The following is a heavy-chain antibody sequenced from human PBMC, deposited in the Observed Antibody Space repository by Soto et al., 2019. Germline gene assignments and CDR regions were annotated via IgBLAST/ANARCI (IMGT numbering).Heavy chain of an antibody. Sequence: SETLSLTCTVSGGSISSYYWSWIRQPPGKGLEWIGYIYYSGSTNYNPSLKSRVTISVDTSKNQFSLKLSSVTAADTAVYYCARTVPAAMVHFDYWGQGTLVTVSS. CDR3: ARTVPAAMVHFDY. CDR1: GGSISSYY. D-gene: IGHD2-2*01. CDR2: IYYSGST. J-gene: IGHJ4*02. V-gene: IGHV4-59*01.